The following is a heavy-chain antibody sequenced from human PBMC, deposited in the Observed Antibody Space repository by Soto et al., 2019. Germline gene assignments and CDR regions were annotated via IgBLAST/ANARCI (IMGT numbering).Heavy chain of an antibody. D-gene: IGHD4-17*01. CDR1: GFTFSSYS. Sequence: GGSLRLSCAASGFTFSSYSMNWVRQAPGKGLEWVSYISSSSTIYYADSVKGRFTISRDNAKNSLYLQMNSLRDEDTAVYYCARALTTVTTNYFDYWGQGTLVTVSS. CDR3: ARALTTVTTNYFDY. CDR2: ISSSSTI. V-gene: IGHV3-48*02. J-gene: IGHJ4*02.